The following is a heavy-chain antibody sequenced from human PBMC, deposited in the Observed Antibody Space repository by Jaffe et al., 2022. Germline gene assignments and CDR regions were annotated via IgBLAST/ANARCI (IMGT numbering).Heavy chain of an antibody. CDR2: IYYSGST. V-gene: IGHV4-61*01. J-gene: IGHJ6*03. CDR3: ARDISSYYYYYMDV. CDR1: GGSVSSGSYY. D-gene: IGHD1-20*01. Sequence: QVQLQESGPGLVKPSETLSLTCTVSGGSVSSGSYYWSWIRQPPGKGLEWIGYIYYSGSTNYNPSLKSRVTISVDTSKNQFSLKLSSVTAADTAVYYCARDISSYYYYYMDVWGKGTTVTVSS.